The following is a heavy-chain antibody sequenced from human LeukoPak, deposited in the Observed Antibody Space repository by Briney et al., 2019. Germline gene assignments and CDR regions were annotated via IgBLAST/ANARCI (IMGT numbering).Heavy chain of an antibody. Sequence: GASVKVSCKASGYTFTIYAIQWVRQAPGQRLEWMGWINAGNGNTKYSQKFQGRVTITRDTSASTAYMELSSLRSEDTAVYYCARDRTIFGVVPTSMDVWGQGTTVTVSS. CDR2: INAGNGNT. J-gene: IGHJ6*02. CDR1: GYTFTIYA. D-gene: IGHD3-3*01. V-gene: IGHV1-3*01. CDR3: ARDRTIFGVVPTSMDV.